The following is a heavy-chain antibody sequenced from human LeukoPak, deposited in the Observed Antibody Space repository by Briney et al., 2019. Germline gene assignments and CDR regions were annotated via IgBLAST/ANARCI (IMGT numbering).Heavy chain of an antibody. J-gene: IGHJ6*03. CDR1: GDSFSSNA. CDR2: INPNSGGT. D-gene: IGHD2/OR15-2a*01. V-gene: IGHV1-2*02. Sequence: GSSVKVSCKASGDSFSSNAISWVRQAPGQGLEWMGWINPNSGGTNYAQKFQGRVTMTRDKSISTAYMELSRLRSDDTAVYYCARPSILTPYYYYMDVWGKGTTVTVSS. CDR3: ARPSILTPYYYYMDV.